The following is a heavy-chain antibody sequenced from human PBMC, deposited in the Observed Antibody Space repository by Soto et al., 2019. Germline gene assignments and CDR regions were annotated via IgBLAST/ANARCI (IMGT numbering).Heavy chain of an antibody. CDR1: GYTFTGYY. V-gene: IGHV1-2*04. J-gene: IGHJ4*02. CDR3: ARAPGYLGREYYFDY. CDR2: INPNSGGT. Sequence: ASVKVSCKASGYTFTGYYMHLVRQAPGQGLEWMGWINPNSGGTNYAQKFQGWVTMTRDTSISTAYMELSRLKFDDTAVNYFARAPGYLGREYYFDYWGQGTMVTVSS. D-gene: IGHD3-10*01.